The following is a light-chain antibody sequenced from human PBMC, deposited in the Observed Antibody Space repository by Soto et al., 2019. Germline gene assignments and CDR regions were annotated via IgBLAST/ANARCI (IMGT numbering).Light chain of an antibody. CDR2: GNN. V-gene: IGLV1-44*01. Sequence: QLVLTQPPSTSGTPGQRVTISCSGTSSNVGKNTVNWYQQVPGTAPKLLIFGNNQRPSGVPDRFSGSKFGTSASLAISGLQSEDEADYYCAAWDGSLNGPVFGGGTKLTVL. J-gene: IGLJ3*02. CDR3: AAWDGSLNGPV. CDR1: SSNVGKNT.